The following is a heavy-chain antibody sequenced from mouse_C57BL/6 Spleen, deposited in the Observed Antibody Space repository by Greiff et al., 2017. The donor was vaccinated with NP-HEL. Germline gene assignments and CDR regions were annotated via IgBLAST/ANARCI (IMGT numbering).Heavy chain of an antibody. V-gene: IGHV1-81*01. D-gene: IGHD3-2*02. CDR1: GYTFTSYG. CDR3: ARGDSSGYVSPYAMDY. J-gene: IGHJ4*01. CDR2: IYPRSGNT. Sequence: QVQLQQSGAELARPGASVKLSCKASGYTFTSYGISWVKQRTGQGLEWIGEIYPRSGNTYYNEKFKGKATLTADKSSSTAYMELRSLTAEDSAVYFCARGDSSGYVSPYAMDYWGQGTSVTVSS.